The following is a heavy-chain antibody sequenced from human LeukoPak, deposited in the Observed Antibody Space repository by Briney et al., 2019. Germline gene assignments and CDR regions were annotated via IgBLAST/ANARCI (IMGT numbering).Heavy chain of an antibody. CDR2: IYYSGKA. V-gene: IGHV4-59*02. CDR3: ARFGVDYDMGV. J-gene: IGHJ6*02. CDR1: GGSVNNYY. D-gene: IGHD3-16*01. Sequence: LETLSPTCSVSGGSVNNYYWTWIRQPPGKGLEWIGQIYYSGKADYNPSLKSRITISVDTSKNQISLRVNSVTAADTAVYYCARFGVDYDMGVWGQGTTVIVFS.